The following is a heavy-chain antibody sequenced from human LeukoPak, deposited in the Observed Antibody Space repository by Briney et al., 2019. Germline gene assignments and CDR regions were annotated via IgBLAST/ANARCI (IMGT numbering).Heavy chain of an antibody. CDR3: ASMGVNDFWSGYYHIDY. CDR2: IIPIFGTA. J-gene: IGHJ4*02. CDR1: GGTFSSYA. D-gene: IGHD3-3*01. Sequence: SVKVSCKASGGTFSSYAISWVRQAPGQGFEWMGGIIPIFGTANYAQKFQGRVTITADESTSTAYMELSSLRSEDTAVYYCASMGVNDFWSGYYHIDYWGQGTLVTVSS. V-gene: IGHV1-69*13.